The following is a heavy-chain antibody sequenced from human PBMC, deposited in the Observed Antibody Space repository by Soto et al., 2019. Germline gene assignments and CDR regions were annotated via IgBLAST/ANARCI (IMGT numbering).Heavy chain of an antibody. V-gene: IGHV5-10-1*01. D-gene: IGHD6-13*01. CDR3: ARRRIAAHPEYYYYGMDV. J-gene: IGHJ6*02. Sequence: ESLKISCKGSGYSFTSYWISWVRQMPGKGLEWMGRIDPSDSYTNYSPSFQGHVTISADKSISTAYLQWSSLKASDTAMYYCARRRIAAHPEYYYYGMDVWGQGTTVTVSS. CDR2: IDPSDSYT. CDR1: GYSFTSYW.